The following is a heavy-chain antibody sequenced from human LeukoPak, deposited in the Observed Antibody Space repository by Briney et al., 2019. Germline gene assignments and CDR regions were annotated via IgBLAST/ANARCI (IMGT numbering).Heavy chain of an antibody. J-gene: IGHJ4*02. V-gene: IGHV4-31*03. D-gene: IGHD3-10*01. CDR1: GGSISSGGYY. CDR3: ARGDGFGWLALLY. Sequence: SETLSLTCTVSGGSISSGGYYWSWIRQHPGKGLEWIGYIYYSGSTYYNPSLKSRVTISVDTSKNQFSLKLSSVTAADTAVYYCARGDGFGWLALLYWGQGTLVTVSS. CDR2: IYYSGST.